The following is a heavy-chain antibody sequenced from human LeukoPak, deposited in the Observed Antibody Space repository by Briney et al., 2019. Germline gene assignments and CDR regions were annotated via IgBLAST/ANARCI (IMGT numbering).Heavy chain of an antibody. Sequence: PSETLSLTCTVSGGSISSNYWSWIRQPPGKGLEWIGYIYYSGSTNYNPSLKSRVTISLDTSKNQFSLRLRSVNAADTAVYYCARVAIAMAHDAFDIWGQGTMVTVSS. V-gene: IGHV4-59*01. CDR2: IYYSGST. CDR3: ARVAIAMAHDAFDI. D-gene: IGHD6-19*01. J-gene: IGHJ3*02. CDR1: GGSISSNY.